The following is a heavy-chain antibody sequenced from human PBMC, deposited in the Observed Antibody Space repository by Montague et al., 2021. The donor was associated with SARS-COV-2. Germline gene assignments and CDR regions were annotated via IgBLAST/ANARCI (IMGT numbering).Heavy chain of an antibody. CDR1: GFIFTSYA. CDR2: ISFDGTNK. D-gene: IGHD5-18*01. V-gene: IGHV3-30-3*01. CDR3: ARDQGGYSYNDY. Sequence: SLRRSCAASGFIFTSYAMHWVRQAPGKGLEWVAVISFDGTNKYYTDSVKGRLTISRDNSKNTLYIQMHSVRPEDTAVYYCARDQGGYSYNDYWGQGTLVTVSS. J-gene: IGHJ4*02.